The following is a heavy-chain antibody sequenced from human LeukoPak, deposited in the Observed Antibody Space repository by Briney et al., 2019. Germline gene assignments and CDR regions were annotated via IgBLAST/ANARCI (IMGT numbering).Heavy chain of an antibody. V-gene: IGHV1-2*02. D-gene: IGHD3-3*01. CDR1: GYTFTGYY. CDR3: AREWQDKYYDFWSGYLLDY. CDR2: INPNSGGT. Sequence: GASVKVSCKASGYTFTGYYMHWVRQAPGQGLEWMGWINPNSGGTNYAQKFQGRVTMTRDTSISTAYMGLSRLRSDDTAVYYCAREWQDKYYDFWSGYLLDYWGQGTLVTVSS. J-gene: IGHJ4*02.